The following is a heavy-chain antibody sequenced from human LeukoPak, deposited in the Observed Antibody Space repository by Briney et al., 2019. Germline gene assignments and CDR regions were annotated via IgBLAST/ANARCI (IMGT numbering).Heavy chain of an antibody. CDR2: ISSSGTSR. CDR3: AKRRYSSGWSTDAFDI. Sequence: GGSLRLSCAASGFTFSDYYMSWIRQAPGKGLEWVSYISSSGTSRYNADSVKGRFTISRDNSKNMLYLQMNSLRAEDTAIYYCAKRRYSSGWSTDAFDIWGQETMVTVSS. D-gene: IGHD6-19*01. J-gene: IGHJ3*02. V-gene: IGHV3-11*01. CDR1: GFTFSDYY.